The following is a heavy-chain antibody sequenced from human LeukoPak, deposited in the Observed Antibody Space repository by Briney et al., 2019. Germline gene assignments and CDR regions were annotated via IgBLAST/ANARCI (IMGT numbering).Heavy chain of an antibody. Sequence: VASVKVSCKASGYSFTSYYMHWVRQAPGQGLEWVGIINPSGGSTSYAQKFQGRVTMTRDMSTSTVYMELSSLRSDDTAVYYCARESGFYGSGSRYWGQGTLVTVSS. D-gene: IGHD3-10*01. V-gene: IGHV1-46*01. CDR3: ARESGFYGSGSRY. CDR1: GYSFTSYY. CDR2: INPSGGST. J-gene: IGHJ4*02.